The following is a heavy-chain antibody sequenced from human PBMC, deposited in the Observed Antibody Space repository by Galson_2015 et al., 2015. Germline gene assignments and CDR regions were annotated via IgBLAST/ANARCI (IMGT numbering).Heavy chain of an antibody. CDR1: GYTFTGYY. D-gene: IGHD3-22*01. Sequence: SVKVSCKASGYTFTGYYMHWVRQATGQGLEWMGWMNPNSGNTGYAQKFQGRVTMTRNTSISTAYMELSSLRSEDTAVYYCASGWLLDAFDIWGQGTMVTVSS. CDR2: MNPNSGNT. CDR3: ASGWLLDAFDI. J-gene: IGHJ3*02. V-gene: IGHV1-8*02.